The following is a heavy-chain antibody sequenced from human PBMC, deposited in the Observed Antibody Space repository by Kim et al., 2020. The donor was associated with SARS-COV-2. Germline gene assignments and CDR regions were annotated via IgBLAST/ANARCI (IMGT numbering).Heavy chain of an antibody. Sequence: YAQKFQGRVTITADETTSTAYMELSSLRSEDTAVYYCARALIRRDYGMDVWGQGTTVTVSS. V-gene: IGHV1-69*01. D-gene: IGHD2-8*01. CDR3: ARALIRRDYGMDV. J-gene: IGHJ6*02.